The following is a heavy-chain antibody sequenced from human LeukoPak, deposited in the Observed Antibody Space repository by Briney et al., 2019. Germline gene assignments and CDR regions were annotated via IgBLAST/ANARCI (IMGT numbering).Heavy chain of an antibody. CDR3: ARDCSSTSCSTFDY. Sequence: GGSLRLSCAASGFTFSSYVMSWVRQAPGKGLEWVSAISGGSVSTYYADSVKGRFTISRDNSKNTLYLQMNSLRAEDTAVYYCARDCSSTSCSTFDYWGQGTLVTVSS. D-gene: IGHD2-2*02. V-gene: IGHV3-23*01. J-gene: IGHJ4*02. CDR2: ISGGSVST. CDR1: GFTFSSYV.